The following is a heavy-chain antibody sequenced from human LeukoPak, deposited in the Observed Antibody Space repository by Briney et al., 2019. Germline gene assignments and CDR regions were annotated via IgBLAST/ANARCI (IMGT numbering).Heavy chain of an antibody. CDR2: INTYNGNT. CDR1: GYTFTNYG. V-gene: IGHV1-18*01. CDR3: ARDLVDGVGAPGAY. J-gene: IGHJ4*02. Sequence: GASVKVSCKASGYTFTNYGITWMRQAPGQGLEWMGWINTYNGNTNYAQKLQGRVTITTDTSTSTAYMELGSLRSGDTAVFYCARDLVDGVGAPGAYWGQGALVTVSS. D-gene: IGHD1-26*01.